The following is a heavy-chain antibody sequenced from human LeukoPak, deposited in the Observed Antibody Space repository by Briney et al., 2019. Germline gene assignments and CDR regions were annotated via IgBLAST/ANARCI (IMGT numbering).Heavy chain of an antibody. V-gene: IGHV1-18*04. CDR2: ISAYNGNT. J-gene: IGHJ4*02. CDR1: GYTFTSYG. CDR3: ASVWGGSSRWYLPFGY. Sequence: ASVKVSCKASGYTFTSYGISWVRQAPGQGLEWMGWISAYNGNTNYAQKLQGRVTMTTDTSTSTAYMELRSLRSDDTAVYYCASVWGGSSRWYLPFGYWGQGTLVTVSS. D-gene: IGHD6-13*01.